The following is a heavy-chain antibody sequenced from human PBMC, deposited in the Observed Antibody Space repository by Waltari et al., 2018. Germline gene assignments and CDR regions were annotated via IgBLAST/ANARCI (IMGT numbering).Heavy chain of an antibody. Sequence: EAQLVESGGGLIQPGGSLRLSCEASGLTVVRNYMSWVRQAPGKGLEWLSAIYSGGNTFYADSVKGRFNISIDNSKNTLYLQMNSLRVDDTAVYYCARDDSYGQFMRFDFWGQGTVVTVSS. J-gene: IGHJ4*02. CDR1: GLTVVRNY. D-gene: IGHD5-18*01. V-gene: IGHV3-53*01. CDR2: IYSGGNT. CDR3: ARDDSYGQFMRFDF.